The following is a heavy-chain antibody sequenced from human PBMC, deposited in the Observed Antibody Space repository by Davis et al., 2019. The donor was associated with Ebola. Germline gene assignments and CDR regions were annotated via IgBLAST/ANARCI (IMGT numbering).Heavy chain of an antibody. D-gene: IGHD3-3*01. Sequence: MPSETLSLTCTVSGGSISSSSYYWGWIRQPPGKGLEWIGEIYHSGSTNYNPSLKSRVTISVDKSKNQFSLKLSSVTAADTAVYYCARIGPYYDFWSGYWGKDYGMDVWGQGTTVTVSS. J-gene: IGHJ6*02. CDR2: IYHSGST. CDR1: GGSISSSSYY. CDR3: ARIGPYYDFWSGYWGKDYGMDV. V-gene: IGHV4-39*07.